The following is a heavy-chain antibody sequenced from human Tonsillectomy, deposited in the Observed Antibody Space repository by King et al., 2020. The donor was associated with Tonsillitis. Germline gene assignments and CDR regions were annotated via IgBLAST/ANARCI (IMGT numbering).Heavy chain of an antibody. CDR3: ARHKAGRLSYFDY. Sequence: VQLVESGGGLIQPGGSLRLSCAASGFTVNSDYMSWVRQAPGKGLEWVSVIYSGGSTDYADSVKGRFTISRDNSKNTLYLQMNSLRAEDTAVYYCARHKAGRLSYFDYWGQGTLVTVSS. V-gene: IGHV3-53*01. J-gene: IGHJ4*02. CDR2: IYSGGST. D-gene: IGHD6-19*01. CDR1: GFTVNSDY.